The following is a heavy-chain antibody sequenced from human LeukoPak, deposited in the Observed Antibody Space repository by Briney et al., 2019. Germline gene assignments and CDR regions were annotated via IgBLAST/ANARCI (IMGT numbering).Heavy chain of an antibody. D-gene: IGHD2-2*01. V-gene: IGHV3-23*05. CDR2: IHPSGINT. CDR1: GFTFSTSA. CDR3: ARDPSTLLPTDDS. J-gene: IGHJ4*02. Sequence: GGSLRLSCAASGFTFSTSAMNWVRQAPGKGLEWVSTIHPSGINTHHADSVKGRFTISRDNSKNTLYLQMNSLRVEDTAIYYCARDPSTLLPTDDSWGQGTLVAVSS.